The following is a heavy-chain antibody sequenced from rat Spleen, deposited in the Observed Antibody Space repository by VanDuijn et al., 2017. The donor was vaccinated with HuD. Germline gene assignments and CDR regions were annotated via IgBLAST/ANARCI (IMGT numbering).Heavy chain of an antibody. CDR1: GFTFNDHF. V-gene: IGHV5-29*01. D-gene: IGHD1-6*01. Sequence: EVQLVESNGGLVQPGRSLKLSCAASGFTFNDHFMAWVRQAPTKGLEWVAFISYDGSSTYYRDSGKGRFTISRNNAKSTLSLQMDSLRSEDTATYYCATQDVYFGLWDYVMDAWGQGASVTVSS. J-gene: IGHJ4*01. CDR3: ATQDVYFGLWDYVMDA. CDR2: ISYDGSST.